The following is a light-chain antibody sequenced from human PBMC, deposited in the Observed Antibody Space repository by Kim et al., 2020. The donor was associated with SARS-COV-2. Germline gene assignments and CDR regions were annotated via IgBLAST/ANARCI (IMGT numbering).Light chain of an antibody. Sequence: DIHMTQSPSSLSTVVWDRVNITCRASQSISYFLSWYQQKPGKAPQVLIYTASILQSGVPSRFSGSGSETDFTLTINSLQPEDFATYYCQQGHTYPITFGQGTRLEIK. CDR1: QSISYF. CDR3: QQGHTYPIT. CDR2: TAS. J-gene: IGKJ5*01. V-gene: IGKV1-39*01.